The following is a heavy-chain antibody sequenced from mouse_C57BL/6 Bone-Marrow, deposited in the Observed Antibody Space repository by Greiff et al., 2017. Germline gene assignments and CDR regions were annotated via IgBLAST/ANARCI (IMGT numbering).Heavy chain of an antibody. CDR3: AMVYYYGSSPYYAMDY. V-gene: IGHV1-72*01. D-gene: IGHD1-1*01. CDR2: IDPNSGGT. Sequence: QVQLQQPGAELVKPGASVKLSCKASGYTFTSYWMNWVKQRPGRGLEWLGRIDPNSGGTKYNETFKSKATLTVDKPSSTAYMQRSRLTSEDSAVYYCAMVYYYGSSPYYAMDYWGQGTSVTVSS. J-gene: IGHJ4*01. CDR1: GYTFTSYW.